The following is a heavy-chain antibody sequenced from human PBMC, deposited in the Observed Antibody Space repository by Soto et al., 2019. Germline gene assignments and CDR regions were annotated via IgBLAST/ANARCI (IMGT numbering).Heavy chain of an antibody. V-gene: IGHV4-34*01. CDR2: INHSGST. D-gene: IGHD1-1*01. CDR1: GGSFSGYY. J-gene: IGHJ4*02. Sequence: SETLSLTCAVYGGSFSGYYWSWIRQPPGKGLEWIGEINHSGSTNYNPSLKSRVTISVDTSKNQFSLNLSSVTAADTAVYYCARGYNPFDFWGQGTLVTVSS. CDR3: ARGYNPFDF.